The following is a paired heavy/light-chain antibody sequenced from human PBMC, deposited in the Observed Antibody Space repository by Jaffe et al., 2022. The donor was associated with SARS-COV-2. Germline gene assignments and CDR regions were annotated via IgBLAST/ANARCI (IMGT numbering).Heavy chain of an antibody. V-gene: IGHV3-49*05. CDR2: IRSKSYGGTT. CDR1: GFTFGDYA. Sequence: EVQLVESGGGLVKPGRSLRLSCSASGFTFGDYAMSWFRQAPGKGLEWVGFIRSKSYGGTTEYAASVKGRFSISRDDSKSIAYLQMNSLKIEDTAVYYCARDRDIVVLPAALWSPYSYGFPFDYWGQGALVTVSS. CDR3: ARDRDIVVLPAALWSPYSYGFPFDY. D-gene: IGHD2-2*01. J-gene: IGHJ4*02.
Light chain of an antibody. V-gene: IGKV4-1*01. CDR3: QQYYSTPPT. Sequence: DIVMTQSPDSLAVSLGERATINCKSSQNVLFSSNNRNYLAWYQQKPGQPPKLLIYWASARESGVPDRFSGSGSGTDFTLTISSLQAEDVAVYYCQQYYSTPPTFGGGTKVEIK. CDR1: QNVLFSSNNRNY. J-gene: IGKJ4*01. CDR2: WAS.